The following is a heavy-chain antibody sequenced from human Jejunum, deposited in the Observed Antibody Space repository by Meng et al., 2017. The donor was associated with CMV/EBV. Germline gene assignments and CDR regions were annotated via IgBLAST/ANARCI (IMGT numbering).Heavy chain of an antibody. Sequence: CAPSGFTFSHFHMNWVRQAPGKGLEWVAYISGGGLPKYYADSMKGRITISRDNAKNSLYLQIDNVGVDDTAVYYCAKGKSYFFEYWGPGALVTVSS. J-gene: IGHJ4*02. CDR1: GFTFSHFH. D-gene: IGHD3-10*01. CDR2: ISGGGLPK. CDR3: AKGKSYFFEY. V-gene: IGHV3-11*04.